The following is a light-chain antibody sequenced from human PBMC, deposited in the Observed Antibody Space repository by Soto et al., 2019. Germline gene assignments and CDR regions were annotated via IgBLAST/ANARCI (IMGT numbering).Light chain of an antibody. V-gene: IGKV3-20*01. CDR3: QQYGSSPT. Sequence: ELVLTQSPGTLSLSPGERATLSCRASQSVSSSYLAWYQQKPGQAPRHLIYGASSRATGIPYRFSGSGSGTDFTLTISRLEPEDFAVYYCQQYGSSPTFGQGTKVEIK. CDR2: GAS. CDR1: QSVSSSY. J-gene: IGKJ1*01.